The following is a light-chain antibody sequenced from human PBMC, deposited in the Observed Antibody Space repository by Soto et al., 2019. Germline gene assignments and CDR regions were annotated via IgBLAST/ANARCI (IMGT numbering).Light chain of an antibody. V-gene: IGKV3-20*01. Sequence: EIVLTQSPGTVSLSPGERATLSCRASQSVSSRNLAWYRQTPGQAPSLLIFGASNRATGIPDRFRGSGSGTDFTLTIRRLEPEDCAVYYCLRYGDSPPAYTFGQGTKLEIK. J-gene: IGKJ2*01. CDR1: QSVSSRN. CDR2: GAS. CDR3: LRYGDSPPAYT.